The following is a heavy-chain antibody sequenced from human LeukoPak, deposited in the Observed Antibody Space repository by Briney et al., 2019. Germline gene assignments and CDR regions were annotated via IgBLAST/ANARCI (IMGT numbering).Heavy chain of an antibody. Sequence: GASVKVSCKASGYTFTGYYMHWVRQAPGQGLEWMGWINPNSGGTNYAQKFQGRVTMTRDTSISTAYMELSRLRSDDTAVYYCARAMYDFWNGYYIGIHNWFDPWGQGTLVTVSS. J-gene: IGHJ5*02. CDR1: GYTFTGYY. CDR3: ARAMYDFWNGYYIGIHNWFDP. CDR2: INPNSGGT. D-gene: IGHD3-3*01. V-gene: IGHV1-2*02.